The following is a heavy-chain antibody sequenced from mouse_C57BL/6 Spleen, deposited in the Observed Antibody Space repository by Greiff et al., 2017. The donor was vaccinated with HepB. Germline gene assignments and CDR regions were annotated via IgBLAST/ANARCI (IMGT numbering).Heavy chain of an antibody. J-gene: IGHJ1*03. D-gene: IGHD1-1*01. CDR2: IHPNSGST. Sequence: QVQLQQPGAELVKPGASVKLSCKASGYTFTSYWMHWVKQRPGQGLEWIGMIHPNSGSTNYNEKFKSKATLTVDKSSSTAYMQLSSLTSEDSAVYYCASRAGSCWWYFDVWGKGTTVTVSS. CDR1: GYTFTSYW. V-gene: IGHV1-64*01. CDR3: ASRAGSCWWYFDV.